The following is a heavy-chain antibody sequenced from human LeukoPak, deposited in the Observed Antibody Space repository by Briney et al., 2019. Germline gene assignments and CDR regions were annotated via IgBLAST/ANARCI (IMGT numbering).Heavy chain of an antibody. J-gene: IGHJ4*02. D-gene: IGHD6-19*01. CDR1: GGSISDFY. CDR3: ARIALAGTRFDY. Sequence: PSETLSLTCTVSGGSISDFYWSWIRQPPGKGLEWIGYVYYSGSTNHNPPLKSRITMSVATSKNQFSLKVSSVTAADTAVYYCARIALAGTRFDYWGQGTLVTVSS. V-gene: IGHV4-59*01. CDR2: VYYSGST.